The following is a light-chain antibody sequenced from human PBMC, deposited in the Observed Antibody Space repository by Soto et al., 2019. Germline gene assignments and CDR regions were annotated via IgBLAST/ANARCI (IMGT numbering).Light chain of an antibody. CDR1: QSVNSNY. CDR2: SAF. CDR3: QQYDGSVT. V-gene: IGKV3-20*01. J-gene: IGKJ4*01. Sequence: EIVLTQSPGTLSLSPGERATLSCRASQSVNSNYLGWYQQKPGQAPRLLIYSAFRREPGIPDRFSGSGSGTDFTLTISRLEPEDFAVYYWQQYDGSVTFGGGTKVEIK.